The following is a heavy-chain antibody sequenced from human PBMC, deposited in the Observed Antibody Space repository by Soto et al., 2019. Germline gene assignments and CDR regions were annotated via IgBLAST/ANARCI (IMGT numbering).Heavy chain of an antibody. CDR3: ARRSGSSSRGFDP. V-gene: IGHV4-34*01. J-gene: IGHJ5*02. CDR2: INHSGST. CDR1: GGSFSGYY. Sequence: PSETLSLTCAVYGGSFSGYYWSWIRQPPGKGLEWIGEINHSGSTNYNPSLKSRVTISVDTSKNQFSLKLSSVTAADTAVYYCARRSGSSSRGFDPWGQGTLVT. D-gene: IGHD6-13*01.